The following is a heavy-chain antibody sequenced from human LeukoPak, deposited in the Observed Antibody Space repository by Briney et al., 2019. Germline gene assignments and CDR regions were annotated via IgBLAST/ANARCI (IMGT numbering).Heavy chain of an antibody. CDR3: AKDLDIAAAH. CDR1: GFTFSSYA. CDR2: ITGSGTST. V-gene: IGHV3-23*01. J-gene: IGHJ4*02. Sequence: PGGSLRLSRAASGFTFSSYAMSWVRQAPGKGLEWVSAITGSGTSTYYADSVRGRFAISRDNSKNTLYLQMNSLRAEDTAVYYCAKDLDIAAAHWGQGTLVTVSS. D-gene: IGHD6-13*01.